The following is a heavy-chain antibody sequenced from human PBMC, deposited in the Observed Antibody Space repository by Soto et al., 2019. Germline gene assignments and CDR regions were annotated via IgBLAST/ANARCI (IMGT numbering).Heavy chain of an antibody. J-gene: IGHJ5*02. D-gene: IGHD3-10*01. CDR3: AKGTRFGELLVPFDP. V-gene: IGHV3-23*01. CDR2: ISGSGGST. Sequence: PGGSLRLSCAASGFTFSSYAMSWVRQAPGKGLEWGSAISGSGGSTYYADSVKGRFTISRDNSKNTLYLQMNSLRAEDTAVYYCAKGTRFGELLVPFDPWGQGTLVTVSS. CDR1: GFTFSSYA.